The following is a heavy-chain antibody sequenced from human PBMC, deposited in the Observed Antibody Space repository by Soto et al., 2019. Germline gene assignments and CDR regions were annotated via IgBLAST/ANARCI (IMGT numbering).Heavy chain of an antibody. CDR2: IDPSDSYT. CDR3: ARLRPLYYGSGSPYYYYYGMDV. V-gene: IGHV5-10-1*03. CDR1: GYSFTSYW. Sequence: EVQLVQSGAEVKKPGESLRISCKGSGYSFTSYWISWVRQMPGKGLEWMGRIDPSDSYTNYSPSFQGHVTISADKSISTAYLQWSSLKASDTAMYYCARLRPLYYGSGSPYYYYYGMDVWGQGTTVTVSS. J-gene: IGHJ6*02. D-gene: IGHD3-10*01.